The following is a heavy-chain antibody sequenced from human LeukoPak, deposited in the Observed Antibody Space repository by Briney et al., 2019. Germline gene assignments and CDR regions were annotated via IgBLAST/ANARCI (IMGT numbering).Heavy chain of an antibody. CDR3: AKPLVAVADYDY. CDR2: IGGSGGDT. D-gene: IGHD6-19*01. V-gene: IGHV3-23*01. J-gene: IGHJ4*02. CDR1: GFTVSSNY. Sequence: PGGSLRLSCAASGFTVSSNYMSWVRQAPGKGLEWVSTIGGSGGDTYYADSVKGRFTISRDNSKNTLYLQVNSLRVEDTAVYYCAKPLVAVADYDYWGQGTLVTVSS.